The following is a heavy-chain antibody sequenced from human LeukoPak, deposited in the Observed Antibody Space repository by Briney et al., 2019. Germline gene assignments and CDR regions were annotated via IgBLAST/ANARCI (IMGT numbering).Heavy chain of an antibody. CDR3: ARSDSSGWLDY. Sequence: GASVTVSCKASGCTFTGYYMHWGRQAPAQGLEWMGWINPNSGGSDYAQKFHGRVTMTRDTSISTAYMDLSSLRSDDTAVYYCARSDSSGWLDYWGQGTLVTVSS. J-gene: IGHJ4*02. CDR2: INPNSGGS. D-gene: IGHD6-19*01. V-gene: IGHV1-2*02. CDR1: GCTFTGYY.